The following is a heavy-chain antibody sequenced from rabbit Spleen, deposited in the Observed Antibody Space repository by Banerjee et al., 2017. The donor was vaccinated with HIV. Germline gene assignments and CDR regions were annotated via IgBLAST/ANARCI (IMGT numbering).Heavy chain of an antibody. CDR1: GFSFSDKA. CDR2: IDPVFGIT. CDR3: VRDRADIGGDYGPYYFDF. J-gene: IGHJ4*01. D-gene: IGHD2-1*01. Sequence: QEQLEESGGGLVKPEGSLTLTCKASGFSFSDKAVMCWVRQAPGKGLEWIGYIDPVFGITYYANWVNGRFSISRENTQNTVYLKLNSLTAADTATYFCVRDRADIGGDYGPYYFDFWGPGTLVTVS. V-gene: IGHV1S47*01.